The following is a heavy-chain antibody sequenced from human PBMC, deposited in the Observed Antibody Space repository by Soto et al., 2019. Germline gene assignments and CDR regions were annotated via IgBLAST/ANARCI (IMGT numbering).Heavy chain of an antibody. CDR3: ARDRGDYGDYGADY. J-gene: IGHJ4*02. D-gene: IGHD4-17*01. Sequence: WGSLRLSCAASGFTVSSKYMSWVRQAPGKGLEWVSVIYSGGSSYYADSVKGRFTISRDNSRNTLYLQMNSLRAEDTAVYYCARDRGDYGDYGADYWGQGTLVTVSS. CDR2: IYSGGSS. V-gene: IGHV3-66*01. CDR1: GFTVSSKY.